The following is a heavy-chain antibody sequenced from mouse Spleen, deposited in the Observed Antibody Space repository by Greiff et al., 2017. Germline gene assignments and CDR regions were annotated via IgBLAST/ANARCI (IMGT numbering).Heavy chain of an antibody. CDR2: ISYSGST. V-gene: IGHV3-1*01. D-gene: IGHD3-3*01. J-gene: IGHJ4*01. CDR1: GYSITSGYD. Sequence: DVQLQESGPGMVKPSQSLSLTCTVTGYSITSGYDWHWIRHFPGNKLEWMGYISYSGSTNYNPSLKSRISITHDTSKNHFFLKLNSVTTEDTATYYCARGRAYYAMDYWGQGTSVTVSS. CDR3: ARGRAYYAMDY.